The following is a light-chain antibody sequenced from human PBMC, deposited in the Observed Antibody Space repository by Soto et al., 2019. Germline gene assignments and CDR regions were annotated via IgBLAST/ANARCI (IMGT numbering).Light chain of an antibody. CDR2: EVS. V-gene: IGLV2-14*01. J-gene: IGLJ3*02. CDR3: SSYTSSNTLV. CDR1: SSDVGGYNY. Sequence: QSALTQPASVSGSPGQSITISCTGTSSDVGGYNYVSWYQQYPGKAPKLIIYEVSDRPSGIAYRFSGSKSGNTASLTISGLLYEDEGDYYCSSYTSSNTLVFGGGTQLTVL.